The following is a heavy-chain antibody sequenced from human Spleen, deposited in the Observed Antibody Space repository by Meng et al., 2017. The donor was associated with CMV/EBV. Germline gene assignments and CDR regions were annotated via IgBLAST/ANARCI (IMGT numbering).Heavy chain of an antibody. V-gene: IGHV3-48*04. D-gene: IGHD2-21*01. J-gene: IGHJ5*02. Sequence: ESLKISCAASGFIFSSYTMSWVRQAPGKGLEWISYISSSGSSTHYADSVKGRFSISRDNAKKSLYLQMNSLRAEDTAVYYCARLYCGADCFHNWFDTWGQGTLVTVSS. CDR1: GFIFSSYT. CDR3: ARLYCGADCFHNWFDT. CDR2: ISSSGSST.